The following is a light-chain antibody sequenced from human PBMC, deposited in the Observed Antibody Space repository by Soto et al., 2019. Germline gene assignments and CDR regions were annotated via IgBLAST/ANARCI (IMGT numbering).Light chain of an antibody. CDR2: SNT. CDR1: SSNIGAGYD. CDR3: QSYDNSLSGSVV. J-gene: IGLJ2*01. Sequence: QAVVTQPPSVSGAPGQRVTISCTGSSSNIGAGYDVHWYQQLPGTAPKLLIYSNTNRPSGVPDRFSVSKSGTSASLAITGLQAEDESDYYFQSYDNSLSGSVVFGGGTQPTVL. V-gene: IGLV1-40*01.